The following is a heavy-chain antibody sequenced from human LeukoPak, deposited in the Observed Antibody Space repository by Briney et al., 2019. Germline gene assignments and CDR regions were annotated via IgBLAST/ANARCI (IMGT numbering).Heavy chain of an antibody. J-gene: IGHJ3*01. CDR1: GFSFNNSE. V-gene: IGHV3-23*01. CDR2: ISYSGANS. Sequence: GGSLRLSCAASGFSFNNSEMYWVRQAPGEGLEWVSLISYSGANSYYTDSVRGRFTISRDNSKDTLFLQMNSLRAEDTAIYYCARDMQLSTWGLGTMVTVSS. D-gene: IGHD3-16*02. CDR3: ARDMQLST.